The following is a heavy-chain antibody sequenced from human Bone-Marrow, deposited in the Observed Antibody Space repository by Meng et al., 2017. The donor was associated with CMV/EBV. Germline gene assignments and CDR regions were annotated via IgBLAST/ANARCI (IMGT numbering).Heavy chain of an antibody. CDR3: ARDQIVVVPAARDYYYYYGMDV. Sequence: GESLKISCAASGFTFSIYRMHWVRQAPGKGLEWVSSISSSSSYIYYADSVKGRFTISRDNAKNSLYLQMNSLRAEDTAVYYCARDQIVVVPAARDYYYYYGMDVWGQGTTVTVSS. CDR2: ISSSSSYI. J-gene: IGHJ6*02. CDR1: GFTFSIYR. D-gene: IGHD2-2*01. V-gene: IGHV3-21*01.